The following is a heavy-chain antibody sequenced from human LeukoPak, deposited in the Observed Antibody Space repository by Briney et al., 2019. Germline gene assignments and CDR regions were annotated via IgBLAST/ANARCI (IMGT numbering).Heavy chain of an antibody. CDR3: ARDLSDIVVVVAATGYYYYGMDV. J-gene: IGHJ6*02. V-gene: IGHV3-21*01. Sequence: SYIYYADSVKGRFTISRDNAKNSLYLQMNSLRAEDTAVYYCARDLSDIVVVVAATGYYYYGMDVWGQGTTVTVSS. D-gene: IGHD2-15*01. CDR2: SYI.